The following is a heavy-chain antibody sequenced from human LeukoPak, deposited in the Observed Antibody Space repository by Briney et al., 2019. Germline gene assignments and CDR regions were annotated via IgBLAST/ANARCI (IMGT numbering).Heavy chain of an antibody. CDR3: AREEPGYSSGWYEY. J-gene: IGHJ4*02. Sequence: PGGSLRLSCAVSGITLSNYGMSWVRQAPGKGLERVSYISSSGSTIYYADSVKGRFTISRDNAKNSLYLQMNSLRAEDTAVYYCAREEPGYSSGWYEYWGQGTLVTVSS. CDR2: ISSSGSTI. CDR1: GITLSNYG. V-gene: IGHV3-48*04. D-gene: IGHD6-19*01.